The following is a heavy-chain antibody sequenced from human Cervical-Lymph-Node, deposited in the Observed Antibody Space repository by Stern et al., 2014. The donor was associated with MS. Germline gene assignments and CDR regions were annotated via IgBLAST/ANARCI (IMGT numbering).Heavy chain of an antibody. D-gene: IGHD3-3*01. J-gene: IGHJ6*02. CDR3: ARDRVDYYFGMDV. V-gene: IGHV1-69*01. Sequence: VQLVESGAEAKKPGSSVKVSCKASRGTFSSYGISWVRQAPGQGLEWMGGIIPIFGTANYAQKFQGRVTITADESTSTAYMELSSLTSEDTAVYYCARDRVDYYFGMDVWGQGTTVIVSS. CDR2: IIPIFGTA. CDR1: RGTFSSYG.